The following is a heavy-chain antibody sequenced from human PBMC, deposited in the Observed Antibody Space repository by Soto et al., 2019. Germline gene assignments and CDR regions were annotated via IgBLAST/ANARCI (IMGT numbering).Heavy chain of an antibody. Sequence: ASVKVSCKVSGYTLTELFIHWVRQAPGKGLEWMGGFDPEDGETIYAQKFQGRVTMTEDTSTDTAYMELSSLRSEDTAVYYCATCTNGVCYLDYWGQGTLVTVSS. CDR3: ATCTNGVCYLDY. D-gene: IGHD2-8*01. CDR1: GYTLTELF. J-gene: IGHJ4*02. CDR2: FDPEDGET. V-gene: IGHV1-24*01.